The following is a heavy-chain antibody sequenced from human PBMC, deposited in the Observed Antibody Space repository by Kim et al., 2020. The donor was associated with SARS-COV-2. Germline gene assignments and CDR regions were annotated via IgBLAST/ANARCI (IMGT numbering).Heavy chain of an antibody. V-gene: IGHV4-4*07. CDR2: IYTSGST. J-gene: IGHJ5*02. Sequence: SETLSLTCTVSGGPISSYYWSWIRQPAGKGLEWIGRIYTSGSTNYNPSLKSRVTMSVDTSKNQFSLKLSSVTAADTAVYYCARDPPMVRGAWGWFDPWGQGTLVTVSS. D-gene: IGHD3-10*01. CDR3: ARDPPMVRGAWGWFDP. CDR1: GGPISSYY.